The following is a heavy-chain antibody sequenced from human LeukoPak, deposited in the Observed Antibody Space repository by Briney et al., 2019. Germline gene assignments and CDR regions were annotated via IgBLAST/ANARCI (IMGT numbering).Heavy chain of an antibody. CDR3: ARGQPQPSMDYYDSSGYYYDWFDP. Sequence: SVKVSCKASGGTFSSYAISWVRQAPGQGLEWMGGIIPIFGTANYAQKFQGRVTITADESTSTAYMELSSLRSEDTAVYYCARGQPQPSMDYYDSSGYYYDWFDPWGQGTLVTASS. CDR2: IIPIFGTA. CDR1: GGTFSSYA. J-gene: IGHJ5*02. V-gene: IGHV1-69*13. D-gene: IGHD3-22*01.